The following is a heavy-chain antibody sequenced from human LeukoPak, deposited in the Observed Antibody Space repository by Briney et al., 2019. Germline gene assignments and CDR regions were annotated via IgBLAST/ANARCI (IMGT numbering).Heavy chain of an antibody. J-gene: IGHJ4*02. D-gene: IGHD4-17*01. CDR3: ARATPPRSYEYGDSRSFDY. V-gene: IGHV4-39*01. Sequence: SETLSLTCTVFGGSISRFSYYWGWIRQPPGKGLEWIGSIFYSGSANYNPSLKSRVTISLDTSKNQSSLKLTSLTAADTAVYYCARATPPRSYEYGDSRSFDYWGQGTLVTVSS. CDR2: IFYSGSA. CDR1: GGSISRFSYY.